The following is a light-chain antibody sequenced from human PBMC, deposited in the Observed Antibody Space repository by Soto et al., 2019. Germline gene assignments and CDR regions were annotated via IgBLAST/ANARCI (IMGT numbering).Light chain of an antibody. CDR1: QSISSW. Sequence: QMTQSPSTLSASVGGRFTIACRSSQSISSWFAGYQQKPGHAPNLLIYAASTLHTGVPSRFAGSGSGTDFTLTINDLQPEDVATYFCLQDYDFPYTFGQGTKV. J-gene: IGKJ2*01. V-gene: IGKV1-6*01. CDR3: LQDYDFPYT. CDR2: AAS.